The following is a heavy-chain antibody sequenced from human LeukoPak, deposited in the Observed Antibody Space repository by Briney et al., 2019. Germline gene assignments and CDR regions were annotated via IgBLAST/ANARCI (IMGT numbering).Heavy chain of an antibody. CDR3: ARINGYNWDY. V-gene: IGHV4-59*01. D-gene: IGHD5-24*01. CDR1: GGSISSYY. Sequence: PSETMSLTCTVSGGSISSYYWSWIRQPPGKGLEWIGYIYYSGSTDYNPSLKSRVTISVDTSKNQFSLKLSSVTAADTAVYYCARINGYNWDYWGQGTLVTVSS. CDR2: IYYSGST. J-gene: IGHJ4*02.